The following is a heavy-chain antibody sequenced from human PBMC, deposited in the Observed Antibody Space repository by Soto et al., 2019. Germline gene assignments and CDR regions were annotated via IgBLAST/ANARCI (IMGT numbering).Heavy chain of an antibody. CDR3: ARHDVESVGATIYYYYYGVDV. V-gene: IGHV5-10-1*01. D-gene: IGHD1-26*01. CDR1: GYSFTSYW. J-gene: IGHJ6*01. CDR2: IDPSDSYT. Sequence: GESLKISCKGSGYSFTSYWISWVRQMPGKGLEWMGRIDPSDSYTNYSPSFQGHVTISADKSISTAYLQWSSLKASDTAMYYCARHDVESVGATIYYYYYGVDVWGQGTTVTVSS.